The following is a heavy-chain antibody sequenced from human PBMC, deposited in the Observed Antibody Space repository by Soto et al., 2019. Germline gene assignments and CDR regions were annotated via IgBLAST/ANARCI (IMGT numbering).Heavy chain of an antibody. CDR2: IKSKTDGGTT. Sequence: GGSLRLSCAASGFTFSNAWMSWVRQAPGKGLEWVGRIKSKTDGGTTDYAAPVKGRFTISRDDSKNTLYLQMNSLKTEDTAVYYCTTEAYFDWLLFPYFDYWGQGTLVTVSS. J-gene: IGHJ4*02. CDR3: TTEAYFDWLLFPYFDY. V-gene: IGHV3-15*01. CDR1: GFTFSNAW. D-gene: IGHD3-9*01.